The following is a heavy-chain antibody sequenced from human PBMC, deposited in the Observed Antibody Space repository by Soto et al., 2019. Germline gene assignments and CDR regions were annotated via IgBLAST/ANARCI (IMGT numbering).Heavy chain of an antibody. Sequence: SETLSLTCTVSGGSICSSSYYWGWIRQPPGKGLEWIGSIYYSESTYYNPSLKSRVTISVDTSKNQFSLKLSSVTAADTAVYYCARSDDSSLYYHYMDVWGKGTTVTVSS. V-gene: IGHV4-39*01. J-gene: IGHJ6*03. CDR2: IYYSEST. D-gene: IGHD2-21*02. CDR1: GGSICSSSYY. CDR3: ARSDDSSLYYHYMDV.